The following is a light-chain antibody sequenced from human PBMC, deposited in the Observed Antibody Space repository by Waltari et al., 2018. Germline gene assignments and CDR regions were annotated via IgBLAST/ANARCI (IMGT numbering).Light chain of an antibody. CDR1: QSIGTS. J-gene: IGKJ1*01. CDR3: QQTDNMPRT. V-gene: IGKV1-39*01. CDR2: AAS. Sequence: IQLTQSPSSLSASIGDRVTITCRASQSIGTSLNWYQQRPGKVSKVLIYAASKLQSGVPSRFSGRGAATDFTLTISSLEPEDFATDYWQQTDNMPRTVGQGTKVEIK.